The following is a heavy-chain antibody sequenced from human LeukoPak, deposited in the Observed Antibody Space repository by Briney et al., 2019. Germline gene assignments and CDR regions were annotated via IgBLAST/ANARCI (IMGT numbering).Heavy chain of an antibody. CDR3: ATSPRYSYGREGSFDY. V-gene: IGHV1-8*01. CDR1: GYTFTSYD. J-gene: IGHJ4*02. CDR2: MNPNSDNT. Sequence: GASVKVSCKASGYTFTSYDINWARQATGQGLEWMGWMNPNSDNTGYAQKFQGRVTMTRNTSISTAYMELSSLRSEDTAVYYCATSPRYSYGREGSFDYWGQGTLVTVSS. D-gene: IGHD5-18*01.